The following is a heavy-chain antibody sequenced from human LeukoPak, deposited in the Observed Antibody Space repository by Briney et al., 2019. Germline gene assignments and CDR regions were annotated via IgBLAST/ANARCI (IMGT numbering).Heavy chain of an antibody. CDR2: IYHSGST. J-gene: IGHJ6*02. Sequence: SETLSLTCTVSGYSISSGYYWGWIRQPPGKGLEWIGSIYHSGSTYYNPSLKSRVTISVDTSKNQFSLKLSSVTAADTAVYYCARATSSGHGVDYYYYGMDVWGHGTTVTVSS. D-gene: IGHD3-22*01. CDR1: GYSISSGYY. CDR3: ARATSSGHGVDYYYYGMDV. V-gene: IGHV4-38-2*02.